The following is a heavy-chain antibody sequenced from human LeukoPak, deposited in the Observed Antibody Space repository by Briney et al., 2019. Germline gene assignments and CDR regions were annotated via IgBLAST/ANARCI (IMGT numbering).Heavy chain of an antibody. J-gene: IGHJ3*02. CDR3: ATHCSSVSCSLATFDI. CDR1: GLTFSRYW. CDR2: IKQDGSEK. Sequence: PGGSLRLSCAASGLTFSRYWMSWVRQAPGKGPEWVANIKQDGSEKYYVDSVRGRFTISRDNARTSLYLQMNSLRAEDTAVYYCATHCSSVSCSLATFDIWGQGTMVAVSS. V-gene: IGHV3-7*01. D-gene: IGHD2-2*01.